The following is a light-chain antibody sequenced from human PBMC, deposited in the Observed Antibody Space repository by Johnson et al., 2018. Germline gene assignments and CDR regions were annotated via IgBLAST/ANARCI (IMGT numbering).Light chain of an antibody. V-gene: IGLV1-51*02. J-gene: IGLJ1*01. CDR3: GTWDNSLSAGNG. CDR2: ENN. CDR1: SSNIGNNY. Sequence: QSVLTQPPSVSAAPGKKVTISCSGSSSNIGNNYVSWYQQLPGTAPKLLIYENNKRPSGIPDRFSGSKSGTSATLGITRLQTGDEADYYCGTWDNSLSAGNGVGTGTEVTVL.